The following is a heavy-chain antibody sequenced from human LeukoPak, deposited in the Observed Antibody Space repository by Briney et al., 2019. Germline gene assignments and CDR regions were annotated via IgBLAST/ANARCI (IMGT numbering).Heavy chain of an antibody. CDR1: GGSMSSFH. Sequence: PSETLSLTCTVSGGSMSSFHRSWIRQSPGKGLQWIGYIYYSGTTKFNPSLEGRVTISVHTSKNQFSLKLRSVTTADTAMYYCARDSSVQLGAFDIWGQGTLVTVSP. V-gene: IGHV4-59*01. J-gene: IGHJ3*02. CDR2: IYYSGTT. D-gene: IGHD6-19*01. CDR3: ARDSSVQLGAFDI.